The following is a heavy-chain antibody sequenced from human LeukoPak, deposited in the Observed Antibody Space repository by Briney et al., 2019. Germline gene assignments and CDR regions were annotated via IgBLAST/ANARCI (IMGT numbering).Heavy chain of an antibody. CDR1: GGSISSSSYY. D-gene: IGHD3/OR15-3a*01. V-gene: IGHV4-39*07. CDR2: IYYSGST. Sequence: PSETLSLTCTVSGGSISSSSYYWGWIRQPPGKGLEWIGSIYYSGSTYYNPSLKNRVTISVDTSKNQFSLKLSSVTAADTAVYYCARVDGTWFDPWGQGTLVTVSS. J-gene: IGHJ5*02. CDR3: ARVDGTWFDP.